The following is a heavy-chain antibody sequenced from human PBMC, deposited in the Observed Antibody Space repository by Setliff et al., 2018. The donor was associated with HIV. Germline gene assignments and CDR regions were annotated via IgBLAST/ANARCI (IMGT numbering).Heavy chain of an antibody. D-gene: IGHD4-17*01. Sequence: SETLSLTCTASYATLSTADYYWNWIRQPPGKGLEWIGSIYYSGITYYNPSLKSQVTISVDTSQNQFSLKLSSVTAADTAIYYCARRIYGNNPYFDYWSQGTLVTVSS. V-gene: IGHV4-39*07. CDR2: IYYSGIT. CDR1: YATLSTADYY. J-gene: IGHJ4*02. CDR3: ARRIYGNNPYFDY.